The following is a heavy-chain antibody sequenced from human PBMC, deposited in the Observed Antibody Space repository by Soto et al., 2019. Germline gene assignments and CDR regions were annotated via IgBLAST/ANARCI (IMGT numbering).Heavy chain of an antibody. CDR2: INRSGGRT. J-gene: IGHJ5*01. CDR1: GFIFSNYA. Sequence: EVLLLESGGGLVQSGGSLRLSCAASGFIFSNYAMSWVRQTPGKGLQWVSAINRSGGRTDYADSAKGRFTISRDNSKDRLYPQMTSLRVDDTAIYCSTKAPRGVGDPPYWFGSWGQGILVTVS. D-gene: IGHD3-10*01. V-gene: IGHV3-23*01. CDR3: TKAPRGVGDPPYWFGS.